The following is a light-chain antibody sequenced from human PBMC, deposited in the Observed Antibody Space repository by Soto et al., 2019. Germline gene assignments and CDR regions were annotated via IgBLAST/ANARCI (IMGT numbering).Light chain of an antibody. CDR2: DAS. CDR3: QQRSNWPPIT. Sequence: ETVLTQSPATLSLSPGERATLSCWASQSVSSYLAWYQQKPGQAPRLLIYDASNRATGIPARFSGSGSGTDFTLTISSLEPEYFAVYYCQQRSNWPPITFGQGTRLEIK. V-gene: IGKV3-11*01. J-gene: IGKJ5*01. CDR1: QSVSSY.